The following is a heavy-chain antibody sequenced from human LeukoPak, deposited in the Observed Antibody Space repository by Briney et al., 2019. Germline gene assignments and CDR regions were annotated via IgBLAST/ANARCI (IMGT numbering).Heavy chain of an antibody. J-gene: IGHJ4*02. CDR3: ARDFSSWLAYFDY. D-gene: IGHD6-13*01. CDR1: GFTFSSYS. CDR2: MSTSSSCI. V-gene: IGHV3-21*01. Sequence: GGSLRLSCAASGFTFSSYSINWVRQAPGKGLEWVSSMSTSSSCIYYADSVKGRFTISRDNAKNSLYLQMNSLRAEDTAVYYCARDFSSWLAYFDYWGQGTLVTVCS.